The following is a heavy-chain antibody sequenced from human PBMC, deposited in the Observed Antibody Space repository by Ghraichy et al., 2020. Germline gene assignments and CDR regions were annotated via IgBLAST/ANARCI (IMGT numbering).Heavy chain of an antibody. CDR2: ISAYNGNT. CDR1: GYTFTSYG. D-gene: IGHD3-3*01. V-gene: IGHV1-18*01. CDR3: ARALLEWSATDDAFDI. J-gene: IGHJ3*02. Sequence: ASVKVSCKASGYTFTSYGISWVRQAPGQGLEWMGWISAYNGNTNYAQKLQGRVTMTTDTSTSTAYMELRSLRSDDTAVYYCARALLEWSATDDAFDIWGQGTMVTVSS.